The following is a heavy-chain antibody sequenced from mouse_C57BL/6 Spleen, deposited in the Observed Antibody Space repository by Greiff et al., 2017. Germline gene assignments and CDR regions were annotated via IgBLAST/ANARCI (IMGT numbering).Heavy chain of an antibody. CDR3: ATRSGFAY. J-gene: IGHJ3*01. CDR1: GYAFTNYL. Sequence: QVQLQQSGAELVRPGTSVKVSCKASGYAFTNYLIEWVKQRPGQGLEWIGVIKPGSGGTNYNEKFKGKATLTADKSSSTAYMQLSSLTSEDSAVYFCATRSGFAYWGQGTLVTVSA. V-gene: IGHV1-54*01. CDR2: IKPGSGGT.